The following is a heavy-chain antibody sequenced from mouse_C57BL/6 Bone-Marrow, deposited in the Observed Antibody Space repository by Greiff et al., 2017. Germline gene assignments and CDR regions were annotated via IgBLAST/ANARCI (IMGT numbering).Heavy chain of an antibody. CDR2: IRNKANGYTT. J-gene: IGHJ2*01. CDR1: GFTFTDYY. Sequence: EVQGVESGGGLVQPGGSLSLSCAASGFTFTDYYMSWVRQPPGKALEWLGFIRNKANGYTTEDSASVKGRFTISRDNSQSILYLQMSALRTEDSATYSCARYMGPYYAISYDYFDYWGQGTTLAVSS. V-gene: IGHV7-3*01. CDR3: ARYMGPYYAISYDYFDY. D-gene: IGHD1-1*01.